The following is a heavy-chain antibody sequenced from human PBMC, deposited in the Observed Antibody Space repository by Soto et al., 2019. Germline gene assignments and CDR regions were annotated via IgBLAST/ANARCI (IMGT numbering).Heavy chain of an antibody. CDR1: GITFDNHA. Sequence: EVQLVESGGGLVQPGRSQRLSCATSGITFDNHAMHWARQAPGKGLEWVSGISWNSGTIDYADSVKGRFIISRDNAKNSLFLQMNSLRVEDTAVYYCAKDFAPYYDLWGGYGPYMDVWGKGTTVIVSS. CDR3: AKDFAPYYDLWGGYGPYMDV. CDR2: ISWNSGTI. D-gene: IGHD3-3*01. V-gene: IGHV3-9*01. J-gene: IGHJ6*03.